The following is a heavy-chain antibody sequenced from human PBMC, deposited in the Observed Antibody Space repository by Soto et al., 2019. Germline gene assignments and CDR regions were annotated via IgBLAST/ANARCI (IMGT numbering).Heavy chain of an antibody. CDR3: ATVNYNGPRTWGYFDY. Sequence: EVLLVESGGGLVKPGGSLRLSCATSGISFSGYTMAWVRQAPGKGLEWVSSISSGSDYVYYVNSAKGRFTLSRDNPRNSLFLQMNSRRVEDTAVYFCATVNYNGPRTWGYFDYWGRGTLVTVSS. J-gene: IGHJ4*01. CDR2: ISSGSDYV. CDR1: GISFSGYT. V-gene: IGHV3-21*01. D-gene: IGHD1-7*01.